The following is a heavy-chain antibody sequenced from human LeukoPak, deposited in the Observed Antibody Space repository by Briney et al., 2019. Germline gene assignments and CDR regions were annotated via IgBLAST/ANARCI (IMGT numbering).Heavy chain of an antibody. J-gene: IGHJ4*02. CDR1: GFSFSSYA. CDR2: VSSDGGEK. V-gene: IGHV3-30*19. Sequence: GGSLRLSCAASGFSFSSYAKHWVRQASGKGLEWLSFVSSDGGEKYYADSVRGRFTISRDNSKNTLYLQINSLRAEDTAVYYCKEIDQWGQGTLVTVSS. CDR3: KEIDQ.